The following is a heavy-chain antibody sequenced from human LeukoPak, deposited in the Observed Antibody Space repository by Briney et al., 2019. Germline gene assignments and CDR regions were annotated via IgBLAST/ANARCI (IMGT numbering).Heavy chain of an antibody. Sequence: SETLSLTCTVSGGSISSYYWSWIRQPPGKGLEWIGYIYNSGSTNYNPSLKSRVTISVDTSKNQFSLKLTSVTAADTAFYYCARQRSRVVRGVIENWFDPWGQGTLVTVSS. J-gene: IGHJ5*02. D-gene: IGHD3-10*01. CDR1: GGSISSYY. CDR3: ARQRSRVVRGVIENWFDP. V-gene: IGHV4-59*08. CDR2: IYNSGST.